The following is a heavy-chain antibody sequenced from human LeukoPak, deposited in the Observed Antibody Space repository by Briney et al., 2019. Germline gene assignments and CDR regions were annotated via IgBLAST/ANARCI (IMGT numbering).Heavy chain of an antibody. V-gene: IGHV3-23*01. CDR1: GFTFSSYA. J-gene: IGHJ3*02. CDR3: TTEGGVWGHHALDI. Sequence: GGSLRLSCAASGFTFSSYAMSWVRQAPGKGLEWVSAISGSGGSTYYADSVKGRFTISRDNSKNTLYLQMNSLRAEDTAVYYCTTEGGVWGHHALDIWGQGTVVTVSS. CDR2: ISGSGGST. D-gene: IGHD3-16*01.